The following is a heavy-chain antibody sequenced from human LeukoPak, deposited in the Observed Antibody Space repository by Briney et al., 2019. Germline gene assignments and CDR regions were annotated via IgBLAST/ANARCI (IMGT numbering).Heavy chain of an antibody. CDR1: GITFSDYW. CDR2: IKEDGSEK. V-gene: IGHV3-7*01. J-gene: IGHJ4*02. D-gene: IGHD3-16*01. CDR3: ATVTWGRFDY. Sequence: PGGSLRLSCAASGITFSDYWMSWVRQAPGKGLEWVANIKEDGSEKYSVDSVKGRFTISRDNAKNSLYLQMSSLRAEDTAVYYCATVTWGRFDYWGQGTLVTVSS.